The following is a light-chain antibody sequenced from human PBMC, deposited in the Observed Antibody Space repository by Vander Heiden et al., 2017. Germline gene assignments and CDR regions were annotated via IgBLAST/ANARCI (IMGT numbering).Light chain of an antibody. CDR1: PSLLHSNGYNY. Sequence: DIVMTQSPLSVPITPGEPGSITCRSSPSLLHSNGYNYLDWYLQKPVQSPQLLLYLGSNRASAVPDTFSGSGSGTDFTLKISRVEAEHIGVYYCRQSLQTSWTFGQGTKLEIK. J-gene: IGKJ1*01. CDR3: RQSLQTSWT. V-gene: IGKV2-28*01. CDR2: LGS.